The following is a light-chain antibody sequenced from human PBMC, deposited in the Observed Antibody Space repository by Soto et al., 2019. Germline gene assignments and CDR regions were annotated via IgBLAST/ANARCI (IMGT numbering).Light chain of an antibody. V-gene: IGLV2-14*01. Sequence: QSALTQPASVSGSPGQSITISCTGTSSDIGGYNYVSWYQQHPGKAPKLIIYDVSNRPSGVSNRFSGSKSGNTASLTISGRQAEDEADDYCSSYTSSSTLGGVFGGGTKVTVL. J-gene: IGLJ3*02. CDR1: SSDIGGYNY. CDR2: DVS. CDR3: SSYTSSSTLGGV.